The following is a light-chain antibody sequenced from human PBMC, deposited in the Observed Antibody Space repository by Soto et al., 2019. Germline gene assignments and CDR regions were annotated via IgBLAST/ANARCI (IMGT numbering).Light chain of an antibody. V-gene: IGKV1-5*01. J-gene: IGKJ1*01. Sequence: DIQLTQSTSTLSASVGDRVSITCRASQSISTWLAWYQKKPGKAPKLLIFDDSSLESRVSSRFSGRGSGTQFTLTTGSLQPDGFAPCYCQQYRPYPLTVGQRAKVEFK. CDR1: QSISTW. CDR3: QQYRPYPLT. CDR2: DDS.